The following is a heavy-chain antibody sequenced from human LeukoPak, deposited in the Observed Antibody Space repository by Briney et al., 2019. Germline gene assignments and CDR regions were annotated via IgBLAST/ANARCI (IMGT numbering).Heavy chain of an antibody. CDR3: ARVIRYYYGMDV. J-gene: IGHJ6*02. D-gene: IGHD2-21*01. CDR1: GYSFASFD. V-gene: IGHV1-8*01. Sequence: ASVKVSCKASGYSFASFDINWVRQAPGQGLEGMGWMNPKSGNTGYAQKFQGRVIMTRDNSINTAYMELTGLTSEDTAVYFCARVIRYYYGMDVWGQGTTVTVSS. CDR2: MNPKSGNT.